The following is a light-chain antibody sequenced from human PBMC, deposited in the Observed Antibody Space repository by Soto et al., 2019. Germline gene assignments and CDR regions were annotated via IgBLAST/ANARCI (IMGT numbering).Light chain of an antibody. CDR2: GNS. CDR3: QSYDSSLSGSRV. V-gene: IGLV1-40*01. CDR1: SSNIGAGYE. Sequence: QSVLTQPPSVSGAPGQRVTISCTGSSSNIGAGYEVHWYQQLPGTAPKLLIYGNSNRPSGVPDRFSGSKSGTSASLAITGLQAEDEAVYYCQSYDSSLSGSRVFGTGTNVTVL. J-gene: IGLJ1*01.